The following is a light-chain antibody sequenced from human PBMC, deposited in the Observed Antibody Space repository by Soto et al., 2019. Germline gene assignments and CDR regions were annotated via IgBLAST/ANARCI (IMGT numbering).Light chain of an antibody. CDR1: QSVLNNSNRKNF. J-gene: IGKJ3*01. CDR2: WAS. Sequence: DIVVTQSPASLAVSLGERATINCRSSQSVLNNSNRKNFLAWYQQKPGQPPKLLFYWASIREIGVPARFSGSGSGADFTLTISGLQAEDVGVYYCQQYYSLPYTFGPRTKVDI. CDR3: QQYYSLPYT. V-gene: IGKV4-1*01.